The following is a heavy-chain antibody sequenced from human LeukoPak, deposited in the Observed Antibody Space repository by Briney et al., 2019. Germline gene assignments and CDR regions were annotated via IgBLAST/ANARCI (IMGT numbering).Heavy chain of an antibody. V-gene: IGHV3-30*04. CDR2: ISYDGSNK. CDR1: GFTFSSYA. CDR3: AREGYSYGYGYYFDY. Sequence: PGGSLRLSCAASGFTFSSYAMHWVRQAPGKGLEWGAVISYDGSNKYYADSVKGRFTISRDNSKNTLYLQMNSLRAEDTAVYYCAREGYSYGYGYYFDYWGQGTLVTVSS. D-gene: IGHD5-18*01. J-gene: IGHJ4*02.